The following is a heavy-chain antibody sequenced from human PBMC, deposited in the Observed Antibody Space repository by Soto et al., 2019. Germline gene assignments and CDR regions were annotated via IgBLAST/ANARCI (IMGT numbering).Heavy chain of an antibody. Sequence: EVQLVESGGGLVQPGGSLKLSCAASGFPFSGPIIHWVRQASGKGLEWVGRIRSKANGYATAYGGSVKGRFTITRDDSQNTAYLQMDSLKTEDTAVYYCTRNLGAKYGFDVWGQGTTVTVSS. CDR3: TRNLGAKYGFDV. CDR2: IRSKANGYAT. V-gene: IGHV3-73*02. CDR1: GFPFSGPI. J-gene: IGHJ6*02. D-gene: IGHD1-26*01.